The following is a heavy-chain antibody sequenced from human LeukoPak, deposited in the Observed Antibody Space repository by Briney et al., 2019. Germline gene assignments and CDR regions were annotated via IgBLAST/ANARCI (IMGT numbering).Heavy chain of an antibody. J-gene: IGHJ4*02. V-gene: IGHV4-31*03. Sequence: PSETLSLTCTVSGGSISSGGYYWSWIRQHPGEGLEWIGYIYYSGSTYYNPSLKSRVTISVDTSKNQFSLKLSSVTAADTAVYYCARDAGGGKLFDYWGQGTLVTVSS. CDR2: IYYSGST. CDR1: GGSISSGGYY. D-gene: IGHD3-16*01. CDR3: ARDAGGGKLFDY.